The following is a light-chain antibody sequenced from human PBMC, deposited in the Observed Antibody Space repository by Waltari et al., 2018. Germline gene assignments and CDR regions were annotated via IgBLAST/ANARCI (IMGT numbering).Light chain of an antibody. V-gene: IGKV4-1*01. CDR1: QSVLFSSNNKTY. CDR2: WAS. Sequence: DVVLTQSPDSLAVSLGERATIHCKSSQSVLFSSNNKTYSAWYQQKPGQPPRLLIYWASTRESGVPDRFSGSGSGTDFTLTISSLQAEDVAVYFCQQYYSVPWTFGQGTKVAIK. J-gene: IGKJ1*01. CDR3: QQYYSVPWT.